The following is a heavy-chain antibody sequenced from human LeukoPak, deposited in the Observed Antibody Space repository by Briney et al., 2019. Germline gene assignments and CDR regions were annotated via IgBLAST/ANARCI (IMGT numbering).Heavy chain of an antibody. CDR3: ARDQYDTWSRRGNFDS. Sequence: GGSLRLSWAASGFTFSTSWMSWVRQVPGKGLEWVANIKKDGSETYYVDSVKGRFTISRDNTKNSLYLQMNSLRVEDTAVFYCARDQYDTWSRRGNFDSWGQGTLVTVSS. V-gene: IGHV3-7*03. CDR2: IKKDGSET. D-gene: IGHD3-3*01. J-gene: IGHJ4*02. CDR1: GFTFSTSW.